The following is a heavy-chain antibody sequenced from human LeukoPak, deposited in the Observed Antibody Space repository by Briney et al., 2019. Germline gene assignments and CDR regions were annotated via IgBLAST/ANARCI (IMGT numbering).Heavy chain of an antibody. CDR1: GGSISSHY. V-gene: IGHV4-59*11. D-gene: IGHD6-19*01. CDR2: IHYSGNT. CDR3: ARGGWSLDY. J-gene: IGHJ4*02. Sequence: PSETLSLTCTVSGGSISSHYWSWIRQPPGKGLEWVGYIHYSGNTNYNPSLESRITISVDTSKNQFSLKLSSVTAADTAVYYCARGGWSLDYWGQGTLVTVSS.